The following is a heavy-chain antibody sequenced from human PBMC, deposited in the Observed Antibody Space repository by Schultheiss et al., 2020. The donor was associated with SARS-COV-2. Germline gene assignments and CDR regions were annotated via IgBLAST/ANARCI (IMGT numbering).Heavy chain of an antibody. Sequence: SETLSLTCTVSGGSISSYYWSWIRQPPGKGLEWIGYIYYSGSTNYNPSLKSRVTMSVDTSKNQFSLKLSSVTPEDTAVYYCARGDYFDYWGQGTLVTVSS. CDR3: ARGDYFDY. CDR1: GGSISSYY. CDR2: IYYSGST. J-gene: IGHJ4*02. V-gene: IGHV4-59*12.